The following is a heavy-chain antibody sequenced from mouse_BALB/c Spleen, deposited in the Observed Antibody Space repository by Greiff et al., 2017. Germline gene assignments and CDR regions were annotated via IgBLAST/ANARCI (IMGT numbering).Heavy chain of an antibody. Sequence: EVMLVESGGDLVKPGGSLKLSCAASGFTFSSYGMSWVRQTPDKRLEWVATISSGGSYTYYPDTVTGRFTISRDNAKNTLYLEMSSLRSEDTAMYYCAREGGYDYAMDYWGQGTSVTVSS. J-gene: IGHJ4*01. CDR2: ISSGGSYT. D-gene: IGHD2-10*02. CDR1: GFTFSSYG. CDR3: AREGGYDYAMDY. V-gene: IGHV5-6*01.